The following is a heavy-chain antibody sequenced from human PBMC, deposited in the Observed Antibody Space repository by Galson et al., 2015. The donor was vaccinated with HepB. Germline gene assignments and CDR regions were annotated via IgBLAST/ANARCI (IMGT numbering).Heavy chain of an antibody. CDR3: ARGVDYCDSSGYYYPWDY. CDR2: IYYSGST. V-gene: IGHV4-59*01. CDR1: GGSISIYY. J-gene: IGHJ4*02. D-gene: IGHD3-22*01. Sequence: SETLSLTCTVSGGSISIYYWSWVRQPPGKGLEWIGYIYYSGSTNYNPSLKSRVTISVDTSKNQFSLKLSSVTAADTAVYYCARGVDYCDSSGYYYPWDYWGQGTLVTVSS.